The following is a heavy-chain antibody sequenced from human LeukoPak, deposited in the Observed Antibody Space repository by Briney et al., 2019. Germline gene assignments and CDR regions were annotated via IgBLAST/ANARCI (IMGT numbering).Heavy chain of an antibody. J-gene: IGHJ4*02. V-gene: IGHV3-30*02. CDR1: GFTFRNYG. D-gene: IGHD6-19*01. Sequence: PGGSLRLSCAASGFTFRNYGMHWVRQAPGKGLEWVAFIRYDGSIKYHADSVKGRFTISRDNSKNTLFLQMNSLRAEDTAVYYCAKGRGVYSSGWFDPVFDYWGQGTLVTVSS. CDR3: AKGRGVYSSGWFDPVFDY. CDR2: IRYDGSIK.